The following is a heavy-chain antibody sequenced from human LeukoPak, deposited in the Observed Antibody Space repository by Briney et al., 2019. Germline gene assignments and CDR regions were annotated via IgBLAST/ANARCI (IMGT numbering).Heavy chain of an antibody. CDR1: GGSISSYY. Sequence: SETLSLTCTVSGGSISSYYWSWIRQPPGKGLEWIGYIYYSGSTNYNPSLKSRVTISVDTSKNQFSLKLSSVTAADTAVYYCARDVSSWSHYYYYGMDVWGQGTTVTVSS. V-gene: IGHV4-59*12. J-gene: IGHJ6*02. CDR3: ARDVSSWSHYYYYGMDV. D-gene: IGHD6-13*01. CDR2: IYYSGST.